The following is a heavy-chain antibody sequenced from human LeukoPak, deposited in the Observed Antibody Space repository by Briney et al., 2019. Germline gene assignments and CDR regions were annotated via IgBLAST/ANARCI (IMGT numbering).Heavy chain of an antibody. V-gene: IGHV4-59*01. Sequence: SETLSLTCTVSGGSISSYYWSWIRQPPGKGLEWIGYIYYSASTNYNPSLKSRVTISVDTSKNQFSLKLSSVTAADTAVYYCARFTYYYGSGSNDAFDIWGQGTMVTVSS. D-gene: IGHD3-10*01. J-gene: IGHJ3*02. CDR3: ARFTYYYGSGSNDAFDI. CDR2: IYYSAST. CDR1: GGSISSYY.